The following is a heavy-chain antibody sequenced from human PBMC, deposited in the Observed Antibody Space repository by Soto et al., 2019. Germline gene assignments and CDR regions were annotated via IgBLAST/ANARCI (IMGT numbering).Heavy chain of an antibody. Sequence: ESGGGVVQPGRSLRLSCAASGFTFSSYAMHWVRQAPGKGLEWVAVISYDGSNKYYADSVKGRFTISRDNSKNTLYLQMNSLRAEDTAVYYCAREIYSYGYADAFDIWGQGTMVTVSS. D-gene: IGHD5-18*01. CDR1: GFTFSSYA. CDR3: AREIYSYGYADAFDI. V-gene: IGHV3-30-3*01. CDR2: ISYDGSNK. J-gene: IGHJ3*02.